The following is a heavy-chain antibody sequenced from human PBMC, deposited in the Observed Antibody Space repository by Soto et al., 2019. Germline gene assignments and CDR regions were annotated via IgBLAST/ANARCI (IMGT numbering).Heavy chain of an antibody. Sequence: PGGSLRLPCAASGVTFGSYAMRWVRQAPGKGLEWVSAISGSGGSTYYADSVKGRFTISRDNSKNTLYLQMNSLRAEDTAVYYCAKSSGDYARTYFDYWGQGTLVTVSS. CDR3: AKSSGDYARTYFDY. D-gene: IGHD4-17*01. CDR2: ISGSGGST. V-gene: IGHV3-23*01. J-gene: IGHJ4*02. CDR1: GVTFGSYA.